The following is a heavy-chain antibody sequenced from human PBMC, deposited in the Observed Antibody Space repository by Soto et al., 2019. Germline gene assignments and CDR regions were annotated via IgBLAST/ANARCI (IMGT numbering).Heavy chain of an antibody. CDR3: ARDRGSSRAFDY. D-gene: IGHD6-6*01. Sequence: QVQLVQSGAEVKKPGASVKVSCKASGYTFTSYAMHWVRQAPGQRLEWMGWINAGNGNTKYSQKFQGRVTITRDTSASTAYMELSSRRSEDTAVYYCARDRGSSRAFDYWGQGTLVTVSS. CDR2: INAGNGNT. V-gene: IGHV1-3*01. J-gene: IGHJ4*02. CDR1: GYTFTSYA.